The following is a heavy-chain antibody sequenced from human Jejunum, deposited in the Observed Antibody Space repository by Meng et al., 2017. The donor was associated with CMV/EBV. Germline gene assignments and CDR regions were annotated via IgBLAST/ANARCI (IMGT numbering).Heavy chain of an antibody. V-gene: IGHV3-53*01. CDR3: AREGTGGSGYQLNY. D-gene: IGHD3-10*01. J-gene: IGHJ4*02. Sequence: QLVESGGGLIQPGGSLRPSCASSGFKVGYNYMSWVRQAPGKGLEYVAFIHSAGTTYYADLAKGRFTISRDESKNTLYLQLNSLRADDTGVYYCAREGTGGSGYQLNYWGQGTLVTVSS. CDR1: GFKVGYNY. CDR2: IHSAGTT.